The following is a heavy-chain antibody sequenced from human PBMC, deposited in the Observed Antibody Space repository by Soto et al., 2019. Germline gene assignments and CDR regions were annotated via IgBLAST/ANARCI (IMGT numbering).Heavy chain of an antibody. Sequence: QAHLAQSGAEVKQPGASVKVSCKASGYTFTNYAISWVRQAPGEGLEWVGWISTYNDKKNYAQKFQGRVSMTTDISTRTAYVDLRRLTADDSGAYYCARDSTSACDGGYYSHTDAFDIWGQGRMVTVSS. CDR1: GYTFTNYA. CDR3: ARDSTSACDGGYYSHTDAFDI. CDR2: ISTYNDKK. D-gene: IGHD3-22*01. J-gene: IGHJ3*02. V-gene: IGHV1-18*01.